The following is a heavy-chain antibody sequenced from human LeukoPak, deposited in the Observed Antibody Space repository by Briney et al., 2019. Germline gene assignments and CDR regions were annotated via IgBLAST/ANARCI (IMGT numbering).Heavy chain of an antibody. V-gene: IGHV3-23*01. CDR3: AKDRESAYYYYYMDV. CDR2: ISGSGGST. CDR1: GFTFSSYA. Sequence: PGGSLRLSCAASGFTFSSYAMSWVRQAPGKGLEWVSAISGSGGSTYYADSVKGRFTISRDNSKNTLYLQMNSLRAEDTAVYYCAKDRESAYYYYYMDVWGKGTTVTVSS. J-gene: IGHJ6*03.